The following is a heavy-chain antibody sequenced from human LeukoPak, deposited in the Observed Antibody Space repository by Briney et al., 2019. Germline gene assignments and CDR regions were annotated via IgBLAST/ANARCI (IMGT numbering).Heavy chain of an antibody. CDR2: IKSKTDGGTT. V-gene: IGHV3-15*01. Sequence: PGGSLRLSCAASGFTFSNAWMSWVRQAPGKGLEWVGRIKSKTDGGTTDYAAPVKGRFTISRDDSKNTLYLQMNSLKTEDTAVYYCTTGYDYVWGSYVAAFDIWGQGTMVTVSS. CDR3: TTGYDYVWGSYVAAFDI. CDR1: GFTFSNAW. D-gene: IGHD3-16*01. J-gene: IGHJ3*02.